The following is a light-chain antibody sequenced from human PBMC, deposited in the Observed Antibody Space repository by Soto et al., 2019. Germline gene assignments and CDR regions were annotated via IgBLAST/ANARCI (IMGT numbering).Light chain of an antibody. J-gene: IGLJ3*02. CDR1: SSDVGGYNY. V-gene: IGLV2-8*01. Sequence: QSALTQPPSASGSPGQSVTISCTGTSSDVGGYNYVSWYQQYPGRAPKLLIYEVTKRPSGVPDRFSGSKSGNPSSLTVSGLPDEDEADYSSSSYAASNNFYFVFGGGTQRTVL. CDR3: SSYAASNNFYFV. CDR2: EVT.